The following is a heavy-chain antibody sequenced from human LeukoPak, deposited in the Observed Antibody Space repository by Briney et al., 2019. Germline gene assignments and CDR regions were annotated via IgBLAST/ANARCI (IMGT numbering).Heavy chain of an antibody. V-gene: IGHV4-61*01. Sequence: SETLSLTCTVSGGSVSSGSYYWSWIRQPPGKGLEWIGYIYYSGSTNYNPSLKSRVTISVDTSKNQFSLKLSSVTAADTAVYYCARLGYSYGSGSYYFDYWGQGTLVTVSS. CDR3: ARLGYSYGSGSYYFDY. CDR1: GGSVSSGSYY. J-gene: IGHJ4*02. CDR2: IYYSGST. D-gene: IGHD5-18*01.